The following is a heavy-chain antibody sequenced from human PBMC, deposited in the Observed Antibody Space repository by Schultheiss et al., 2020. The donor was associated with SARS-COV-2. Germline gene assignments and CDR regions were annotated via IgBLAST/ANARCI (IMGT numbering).Heavy chain of an antibody. CDR2: ISYDGSNK. J-gene: IGHJ5*02. CDR1: GFTFSSYS. V-gene: IGHV3-30*03. D-gene: IGHD3-16*02. CDR3: ARGTRITFGGVIVEGPLFDP. Sequence: GASLKISCAASGFTFSSYSMNWVRQAPGKGLEWVAVISYDGSNKYYADSVKGRFTISRDNSKNTLYLQMNSLRAEDTAVYYCARGTRITFGGVIVEGPLFDPWGQGTLVTVSS.